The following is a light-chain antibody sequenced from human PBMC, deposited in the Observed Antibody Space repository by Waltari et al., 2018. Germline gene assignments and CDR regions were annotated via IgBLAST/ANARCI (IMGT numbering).Light chain of an antibody. J-gene: IGLJ1*01. Sequence: SYVLTQPPSVSVAPGETARITCGGNNIGTKSVHWYRQKPGQAPVLVISYDSDRPSGMPGRFSGSNSGDTATLTISRGEAGDEADYYCQVWDANNEPGLFGTGTEVTV. CDR1: NIGTKS. V-gene: IGLV3-21*01. CDR3: QVWDANNEPGL. CDR2: YDS.